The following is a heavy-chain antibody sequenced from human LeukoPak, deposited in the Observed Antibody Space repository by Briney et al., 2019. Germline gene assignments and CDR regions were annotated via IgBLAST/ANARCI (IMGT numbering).Heavy chain of an antibody. V-gene: IGHV3-33*01. CDR3: ASYDILTGFDY. D-gene: IGHD3-9*01. Sequence: GGSLRLSCVVSGLSFSRYGMHWVRQAPGKGLDWVAVIWYDGDTKYYADSVKGRFTISRDNSKNTLYLQMNSLRAEDTAVYYCASYDILTGFDYWGQGTLVTVSS. J-gene: IGHJ4*02. CDR1: GLSFSRYG. CDR2: IWYDGDTK.